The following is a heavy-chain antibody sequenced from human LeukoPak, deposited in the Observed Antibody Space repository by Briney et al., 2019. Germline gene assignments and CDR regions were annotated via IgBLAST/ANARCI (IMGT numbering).Heavy chain of an antibody. Sequence: PGGSLRLSCTASGFTFGDYAMSWVRQAPGKGLEWVGFIRSKAYDGTAEYAASVKGRFTISRDDSKSIAYLQMNSLKTEDTAVYYCTRDRSWGVTYYYYMDVWGKGTTVTVSS. D-gene: IGHD2-21*02. CDR1: GFTFGDYA. CDR3: TRDRSWGVTYYYYMDV. J-gene: IGHJ6*03. CDR2: IRSKAYDGTA. V-gene: IGHV3-49*04.